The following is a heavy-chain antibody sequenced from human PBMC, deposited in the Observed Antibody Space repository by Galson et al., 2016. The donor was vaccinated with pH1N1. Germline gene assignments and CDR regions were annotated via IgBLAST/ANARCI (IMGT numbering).Heavy chain of an antibody. CDR2: IDEDGSAK. CDR3: ARFTGGA. J-gene: IGHJ4*02. Sequence: SLRLSCAASGFTFNRSWMHWVRQAPGKGLEWVANIDEDGSAKYYVDSVKGRFTISRDNARDLMFLQMNSLRPEDTAVYFCARFTGGAWGQGTLVTVSS. CDR1: GFTFNRSW. V-gene: IGHV3-7*01. D-gene: IGHD2-8*02.